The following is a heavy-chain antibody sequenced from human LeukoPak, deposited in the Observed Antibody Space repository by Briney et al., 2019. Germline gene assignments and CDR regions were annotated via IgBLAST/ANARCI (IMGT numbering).Heavy chain of an antibody. D-gene: IGHD6-19*01. CDR3: ASSGIAVAYAFDI. CDR2: ISSSGSTI. J-gene: IGHJ3*02. Sequence: GGSLRLSCAASGFAFSYYYMSWIRPAPGKGLEWGSYISSSGSTIYYTDSVKGRFTISRDNAKNSLYLQMNSLRAEDTAVYYCASSGIAVAYAFDIWGQGTMVTVSS. V-gene: IGHV3-11*01. CDR1: GFAFSYYY.